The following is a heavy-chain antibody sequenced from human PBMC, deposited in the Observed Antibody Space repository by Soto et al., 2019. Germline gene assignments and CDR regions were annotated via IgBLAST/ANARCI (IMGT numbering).Heavy chain of an antibody. D-gene: IGHD1-1*01. CDR3: ARRRYNWNDDAFDI. V-gene: IGHV3-74*01. Sequence: LRLSFAASGFTFSSYWMHWVRQAPGKGLVLVSRINSDGSSTSYADSVKGRFTISRDNAKNTLYLQMNSLRAEDTAVYYCARRRYNWNDDAFDIWGQGTMVTVSS. J-gene: IGHJ3*02. CDR2: INSDGSST. CDR1: GFTFSSYW.